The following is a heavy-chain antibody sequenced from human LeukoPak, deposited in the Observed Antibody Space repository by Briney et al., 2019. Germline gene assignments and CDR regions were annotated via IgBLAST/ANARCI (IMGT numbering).Heavy chain of an antibody. Sequence: GGSLRLSCAASGFTFSSYAMSWVRQAPGKGLEWVANIKQDGSEKYYVDSVKGRFTISRDNAKNSLYLQMNSLRAGDTAVYYCARESLYYGGNSWFNPWGQGTLVTVSS. J-gene: IGHJ5*02. CDR1: GFTFSSYA. V-gene: IGHV3-7*01. CDR2: IKQDGSEK. D-gene: IGHD4-23*01. CDR3: ARESLYYGGNSWFNP.